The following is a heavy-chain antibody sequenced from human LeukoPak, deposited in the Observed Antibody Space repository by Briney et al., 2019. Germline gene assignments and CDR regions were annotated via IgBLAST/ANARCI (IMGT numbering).Heavy chain of an antibody. J-gene: IGHJ6*02. CDR1: GFTFSTYA. V-gene: IGHV3-23*01. CDR2: ISGSGGST. Sequence: GGSLRLSCAASGFTFSTYAMSWVRQAPGKGLEWVSIISGSGGSTYYADSVKGRFTISRDNSKNTVYLQINSLRAGDTAVYYCARDRHCVNGVCHSPAGMDVWGQGTTVTVSS. D-gene: IGHD2-8*01. CDR3: ARDRHCVNGVCHSPAGMDV.